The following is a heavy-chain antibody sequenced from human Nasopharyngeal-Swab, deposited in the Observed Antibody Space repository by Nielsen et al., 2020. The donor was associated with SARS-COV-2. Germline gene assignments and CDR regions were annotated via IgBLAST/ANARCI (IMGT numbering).Heavy chain of an antibody. CDR1: GFTVSSNY. CDR3: ATLYSSSWYYFDY. Sequence: GESLKISCAASGFTVSSNYMSWVRQAPGKGLEWVSVIYSGGSTYYADSVKGRFTISRDNSKNTLYLQMNSLRAEDTAVYYCATLYSSSWYYFDYWGQGTLVTVSS. CDR2: IYSGGST. V-gene: IGHV3-53*05. J-gene: IGHJ4*02. D-gene: IGHD6-13*01.